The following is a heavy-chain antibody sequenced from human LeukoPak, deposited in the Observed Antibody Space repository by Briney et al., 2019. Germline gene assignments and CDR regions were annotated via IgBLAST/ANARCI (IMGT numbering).Heavy chain of an antibody. D-gene: IGHD6-13*01. J-gene: IGHJ6*02. CDR3: VRKIAAAGFYGMDV. CDR2: ISSSSSYI. CDR1: GFTSSSYS. V-gene: IGHV3-21*01. Sequence: PGGSLRLSCAASGFTSSSYSMNWVRQAPGKGLGWVSSISSSSSYIYYADSVKARFTISRDNAKNSLYLQMNSLRAEDTAVYYCVRKIAAAGFYGMDVWGQGTTVTVSS.